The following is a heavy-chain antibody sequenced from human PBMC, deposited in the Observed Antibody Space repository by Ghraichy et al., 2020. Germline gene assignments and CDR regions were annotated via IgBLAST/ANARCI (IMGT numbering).Heavy chain of an antibody. CDR2: ISTSGGTT. CDR1: GFTFSSYA. V-gene: IGHV3-23*01. Sequence: GGSLRLSCADSGFTFSSYAMSWVRQAPGKGLEWVSAISTSGGTTYYADSVKGRFTISRDNSKSTLYLQMDSLRAEDTALYYCAKLMSTSPTGDWGQGTLVTVSS. J-gene: IGHJ4*02. D-gene: IGHD2-2*01. CDR3: AKLMSTSPTGD.